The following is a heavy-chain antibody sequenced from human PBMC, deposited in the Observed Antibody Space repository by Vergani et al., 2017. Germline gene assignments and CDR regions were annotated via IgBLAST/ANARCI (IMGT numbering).Heavy chain of an antibody. V-gene: IGHV4-39*01. Sequence: QMQLQESGPGLVKASETLSLTCTVSGDSIISRSYYWGWIRQPPEKGLEWIGSIYNSGNGDSSSSLKSRGNISADTSKNQFSLRLTSVTAADTAVYYCASGKYYSDSTSHFRGRYFDVWGRGTLVTGPS. J-gene: IGHJ2*01. CDR2: IYNSGNG. CDR1: GDSIISRSYY. D-gene: IGHD3-16*01. CDR3: ASGKYYSDSTSHFRGRYFDV.